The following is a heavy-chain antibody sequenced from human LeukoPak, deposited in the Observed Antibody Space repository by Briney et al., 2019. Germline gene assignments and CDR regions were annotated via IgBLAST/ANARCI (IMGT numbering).Heavy chain of an antibody. CDR3: AKATDYGDYSAANIFDY. CDR1: GFTFSSYA. Sequence: GGSLRLSCAASGFTFSSYAMSWVRQAPGKGLEWVSAISGSGGSTYYADSVKGRFTISRDDSKNTLYLQMNSLRAEDTALYYCAKATDYGDYSAANIFDYWGQGTLVTVSS. CDR2: ISGSGGST. J-gene: IGHJ4*02. D-gene: IGHD4-17*01. V-gene: IGHV3-23*01.